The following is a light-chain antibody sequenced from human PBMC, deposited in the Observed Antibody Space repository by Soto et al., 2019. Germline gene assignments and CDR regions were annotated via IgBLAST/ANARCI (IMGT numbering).Light chain of an antibody. Sequence: QSALTQPASVSGSPGQSITIPCTGTSSDIGAYNYVSWYQQHPGKAPKLMIYDVNNRPSGVSNRFSGSKSGNTASLTISGLQAEDEADYYCSSYTDSSTEVFGGGTKVTVL. CDR2: DVN. J-gene: IGLJ3*02. V-gene: IGLV2-14*01. CDR3: SSYTDSSTEV. CDR1: SSDIGAYNY.